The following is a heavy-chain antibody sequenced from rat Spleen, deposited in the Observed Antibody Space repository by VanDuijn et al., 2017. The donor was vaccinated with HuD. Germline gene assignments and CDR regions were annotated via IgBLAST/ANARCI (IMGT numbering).Heavy chain of an antibody. CDR1: GFMLSNHW. V-gene: IGHV5-31*01. J-gene: IGHJ4*01. CDR2: TANIGGGT. Sequence: EVQLVESGGGLVQPGRSLKLSCVASGFMLSNHWMAWIRQAPGKGLDWVASTANIGGGTYYPDSVKGRFTISRDNAKSTLYLQMNSLRSEDTATYYCGKDMNYYSTYPFYVMGAWGQGASVTVSS. CDR3: GKDMNYYSTYPFYVMGA. D-gene: IGHD1-2*01.